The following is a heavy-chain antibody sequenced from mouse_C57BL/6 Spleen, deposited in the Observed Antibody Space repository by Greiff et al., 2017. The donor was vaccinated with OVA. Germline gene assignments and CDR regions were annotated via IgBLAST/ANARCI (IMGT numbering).Heavy chain of an antibody. CDR3: ARSGGNYDAMDY. Sequence: QVQLKQSGAELARPGASVKLSCKASGYTFTSYGISWVKQRTGQGLEWIGEIYPRSGNTYYNEKFKGKATLTADKSSSTAYMELRSLTSEDSAVYFCARSGGNYDAMDYWGQGTSVTVSS. CDR2: IYPRSGNT. CDR1: GYTFTSYG. D-gene: IGHD2-1*01. J-gene: IGHJ4*01. V-gene: IGHV1-81*01.